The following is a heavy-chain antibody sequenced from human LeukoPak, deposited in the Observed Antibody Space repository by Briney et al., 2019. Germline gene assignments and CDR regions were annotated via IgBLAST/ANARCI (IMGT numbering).Heavy chain of an antibody. CDR1: GFTFDDYA. Sequence: GGSLRLSCAASGFTFDDYAMHWVRQAPGKGLEWVSGISWNSGSIGYADSVKGRFTISRDSAKNSLYLQMNSLRAEDTALYYCAKGSSWYLGAVGFDYWGQGTLVTVSS. D-gene: IGHD6-13*01. J-gene: IGHJ4*02. V-gene: IGHV3-9*01. CDR2: ISWNSGSI. CDR3: AKGSSWYLGAVGFDY.